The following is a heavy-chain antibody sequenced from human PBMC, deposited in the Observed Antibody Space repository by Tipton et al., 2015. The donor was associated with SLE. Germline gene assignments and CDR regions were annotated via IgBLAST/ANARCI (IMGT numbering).Heavy chain of an antibody. CDR3: ARAGGYSYGFDY. Sequence: QLVQSGGGLVQPGGSLRLSCAASGFTVSSNYMSWVRQAPGKGLEWVSVIFSGGSTYYADSVKGRFTISRHSSKNTLYLQMNSLRAEDTAVYYCARAGGYSYGFDYWGQGTLVTVSS. CDR2: IFSGGST. J-gene: IGHJ4*02. D-gene: IGHD5-18*01. V-gene: IGHV3-53*04. CDR1: GFTVSSNY.